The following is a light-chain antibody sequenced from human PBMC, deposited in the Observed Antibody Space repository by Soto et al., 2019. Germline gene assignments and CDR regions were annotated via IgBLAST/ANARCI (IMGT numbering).Light chain of an antibody. Sequence: DIVLTQCPGTVSLSPGERATLSCRASQSVATQFFTWSQQRPGQAPRVLIYGTSTRATGIPDRFSGSGSGTDFTLTISRLEPEDFAVYYGQQYTSSSGYTFGQGTKLEIK. CDR3: QQYTSSSGYT. V-gene: IGKV3-20*01. CDR2: GTS. J-gene: IGKJ2*01. CDR1: QSVATQF.